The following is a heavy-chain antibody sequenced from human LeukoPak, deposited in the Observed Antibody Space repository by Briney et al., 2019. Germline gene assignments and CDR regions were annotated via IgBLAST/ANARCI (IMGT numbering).Heavy chain of an antibody. D-gene: IGHD2-2*03. V-gene: IGHV5-51*01. CDR1: RYSFPTYW. Sequence: GESLKISCKGSRYSFPTYWIAWVRQMPGKGLEWMGIIYPDGSNIRYSPSFQGQVTISADKSISTAYLQWSSLKASDTAMYYCARPPSRGYSSSFEYWGQGTLVTVSS. J-gene: IGHJ4*02. CDR2: IYPDGSNI. CDR3: ARPPSRGYSSSFEY.